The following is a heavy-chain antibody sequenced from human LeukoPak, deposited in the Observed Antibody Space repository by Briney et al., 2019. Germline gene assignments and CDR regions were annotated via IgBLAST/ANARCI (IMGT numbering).Heavy chain of an antibody. V-gene: IGHV3-23*01. CDR3: AKDRVSVAGSYDS. J-gene: IGHJ4*02. CDR2: ISDSGDHT. CDR1: GFTVSSNY. D-gene: IGHD6-19*01. Sequence: GGSLRLSCAASGFTVSSNYMSWVRQAPGKGLEWVSGISDSGDHTYYVDSVKGRFTISRDNSKNTFYMEMNSLRVEDTAMYYCAKDRVSVAGSYDSWGQGTLVTVSS.